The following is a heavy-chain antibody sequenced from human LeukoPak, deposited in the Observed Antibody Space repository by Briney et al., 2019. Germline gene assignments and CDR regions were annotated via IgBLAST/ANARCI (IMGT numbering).Heavy chain of an antibody. CDR2: IYSSGST. D-gene: IGHD4-17*01. V-gene: IGHV4-61*02. Sequence: SETLSLTCTVSGGSISSGSYYWSWIRQPAGKGLEWIGRIYSSGSTDYNPSLKSRVTLSVDTSKNQFSLKLNSVTAADTAVYYCARDDYGDSGYYYFGMDVWGQGTTVTVSS. CDR3: ARDDYGDSGYYYFGMDV. J-gene: IGHJ6*02. CDR1: GGSISSGSYY.